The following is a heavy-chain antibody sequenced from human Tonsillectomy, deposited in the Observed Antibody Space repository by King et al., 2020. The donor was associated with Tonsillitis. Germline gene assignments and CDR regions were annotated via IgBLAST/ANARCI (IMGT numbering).Heavy chain of an antibody. Sequence: VQLVESGGGLVQPGGSLRLSCAASAFTFSSYAMSWVRQAPGKGLEWVSSISGSGGSTYHADSVKGRFTISRDNSKNTLYLQMNSLRADDTAVYYCAKEGCGADCYEDFDYWGQGTLVTVSS. V-gene: IGHV3-23*04. J-gene: IGHJ4*02. D-gene: IGHD2-21*02. CDR1: AFTFSSYA. CDR3: AKEGCGADCYEDFDY. CDR2: ISGSGGST.